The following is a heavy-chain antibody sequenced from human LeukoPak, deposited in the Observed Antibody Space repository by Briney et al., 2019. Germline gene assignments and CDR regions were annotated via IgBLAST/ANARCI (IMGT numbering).Heavy chain of an antibody. Sequence: GASVKVSCKASGYTFTSYGISWVRQAPGQGLEWMGWISVYNGNTNCAQNLQGRVTMTTDTSTSTAYMELRSLRSDDTAVYFCARTGYSYGHLDYWGQGTLVTVSS. CDR3: ARTGYSYGHLDY. CDR2: ISVYNGNT. J-gene: IGHJ4*02. D-gene: IGHD5-18*01. CDR1: GYTFTSYG. V-gene: IGHV1-18*01.